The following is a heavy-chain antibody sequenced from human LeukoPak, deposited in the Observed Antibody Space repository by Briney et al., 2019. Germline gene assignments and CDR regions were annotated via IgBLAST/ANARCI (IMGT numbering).Heavy chain of an antibody. V-gene: IGHV3-7*01. J-gene: IGHJ6*02. CDR3: AKDLSVVVPAAMVDYYYGMDV. D-gene: IGHD2-2*01. Sequence: PGGSLRLSCAASGFTFSNSGMSWVRQAPGKGLEWVANINQDGSEKNCVDSVKGRFTISRDNSKNTLYLQMNSLRAEDTAVYYCAKDLSVVVPAAMVDYYYGMDVWGQGTTVTVSS. CDR1: GFTFSNSG. CDR2: INQDGSEK.